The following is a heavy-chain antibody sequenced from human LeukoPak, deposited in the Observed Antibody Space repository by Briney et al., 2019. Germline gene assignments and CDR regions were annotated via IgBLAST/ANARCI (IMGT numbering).Heavy chain of an antibody. D-gene: IGHD5-18*01. CDR1: GGSIRSYY. CDR3: ARGGSSYGSPFDY. V-gene: IGHV4-4*07. Sequence: SEALSLTCTVSGGSIRSYYWSWIRQPAGKGLEWIGRIYTNGNTNYNPSLESRVTMSVDTSRNQSSLKLISVTAADTAVYYCARGGSSYGSPFDYWGQGTLVTVSS. CDR2: IYTNGNT. J-gene: IGHJ4*02.